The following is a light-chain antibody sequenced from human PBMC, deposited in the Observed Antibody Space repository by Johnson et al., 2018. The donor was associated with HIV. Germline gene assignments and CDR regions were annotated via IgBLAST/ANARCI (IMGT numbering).Light chain of an antibody. CDR3: GTWDNSLDAYV. V-gene: IGLV1-51*01. CDR1: YSNIEHNY. J-gene: IGLJ1*01. Sequence: QSMLTQPPSVSAAAGQKVTISCSGTYSNIEHNYVSWYQQLPGTAPKLLIYGTTKRPSGIPDRFSGPKSGTSATLGITGLQAGDEADYYCGTWDNSLDAYVFGTGTRVAVL. CDR2: GTT.